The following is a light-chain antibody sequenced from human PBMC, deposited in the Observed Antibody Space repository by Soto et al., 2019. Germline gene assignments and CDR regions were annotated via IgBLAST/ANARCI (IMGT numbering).Light chain of an antibody. CDR3: TSYAGINNLV. CDR1: SSDIGGYNY. J-gene: IGLJ3*02. CDR2: EVS. Sequence: QSVLTQPPSASGSPGQSVTISCTGTSSDIGGYNYVSWYQQHPGKAPKLIIYEVSKRPSGVPDRFSGSKSGNTASLTVSGLQAEDEADYYCTSYAGINNLVFAGGTKRTVL. V-gene: IGLV2-8*01.